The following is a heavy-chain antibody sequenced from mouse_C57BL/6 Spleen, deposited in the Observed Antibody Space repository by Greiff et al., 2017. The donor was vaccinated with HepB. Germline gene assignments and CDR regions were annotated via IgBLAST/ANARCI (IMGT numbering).Heavy chain of an antibody. Sequence: VQRVESGAELVKPGASVKMSCKASGYTFTSYWITWVKQRPGQGLEWIGDIYPGSGSTNYNEKFKSKATLTVDTSSSTAYMQLSSLTSEDSAVYYCARDYSILYWGQGTTLTVSS. V-gene: IGHV1-55*01. CDR1: GYTFTSYW. D-gene: IGHD2-5*01. J-gene: IGHJ2*01. CDR2: IYPGSGST. CDR3: ARDYSILY.